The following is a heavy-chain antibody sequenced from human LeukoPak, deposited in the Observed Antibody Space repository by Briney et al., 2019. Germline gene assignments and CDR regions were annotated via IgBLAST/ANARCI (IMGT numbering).Heavy chain of an antibody. D-gene: IGHD2-21*02. Sequence: ASVKVSCKASGYTFTSYGISWVRQAPGQGLEWMGWISAYNGNTNYAQKLQGRVTMTTDTSTSTAYMELRSLRSDDTAVYYCASGDAPSTHYGMDVWGQGTTVTVSS. V-gene: IGHV1-18*01. CDR2: ISAYNGNT. CDR3: ASGDAPSTHYGMDV. CDR1: GYTFTSYG. J-gene: IGHJ6*02.